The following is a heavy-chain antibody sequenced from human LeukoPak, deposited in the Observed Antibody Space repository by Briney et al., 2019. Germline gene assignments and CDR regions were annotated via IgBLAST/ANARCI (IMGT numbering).Heavy chain of an antibody. Sequence: GGSLRLSCAASGFTFSSYGMHCVRQAPGKGLERAAFIRYDGSNKYYADSVKGRFTISRDNSKNTLYLQMNSLRAEDTALYYCAKGGLRGGTYNDDFWGQGTLVTVSS. D-gene: IGHD3-16*01. V-gene: IGHV3-30*02. CDR3: AKGGLRGGTYNDDF. CDR2: IRYDGSNK. J-gene: IGHJ4*02. CDR1: GFTFSSYG.